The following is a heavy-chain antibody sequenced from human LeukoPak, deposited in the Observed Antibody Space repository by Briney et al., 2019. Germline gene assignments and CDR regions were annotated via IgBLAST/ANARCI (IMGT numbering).Heavy chain of an antibody. V-gene: IGHV3-53*01. CDR3: AKDPSTFLTTGWYFDL. J-gene: IGHJ2*01. D-gene: IGHD4-17*01. CDR2: IYSDNT. Sequence: PGGSLRLSCTVSGFTVSSNSMSWVRQAPGKGLEWVSFIYSDNTHYSDSVRGRFTISRDNPKSTLYPQMRSLRAVDTAIYYCAKDPSTFLTTGWYFDLWGRGTLVTVSS. CDR1: GFTVSSNS.